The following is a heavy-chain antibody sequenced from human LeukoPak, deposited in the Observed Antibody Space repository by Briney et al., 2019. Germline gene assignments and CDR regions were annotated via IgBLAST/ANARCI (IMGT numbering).Heavy chain of an antibody. D-gene: IGHD1-26*01. Sequence: SETLSLTCTVSGGSIGSFIWSWIRQSPGKGLEWIGFIYENGRTSYNPSLKSRVTISVDTSKNQFSLTLTSMTAADTAVYYCARDWELGHWGRGILVTVTS. J-gene: IGHJ4*02. CDR1: GGSIGSFI. V-gene: IGHV4-59*01. CDR3: ARDWELGH. CDR2: IYENGRT.